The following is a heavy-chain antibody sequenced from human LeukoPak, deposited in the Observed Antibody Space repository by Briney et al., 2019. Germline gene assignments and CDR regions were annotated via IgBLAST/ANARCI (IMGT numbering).Heavy chain of an antibody. CDR3: AREEHRLAEAGTSAFDL. Sequence: GGSLRLSCVASGFTFSENWMHWVRQAPGKGLAWVSHINRDGGLTNYADSVKGRFTNSRDNARNTVYLQMSSLRVEDTAIYFCAREEHRLAEAGTSAFDLGGQGTLVTVSP. CDR1: GFTFSENW. V-gene: IGHV3-74*01. J-gene: IGHJ3*01. D-gene: IGHD6-13*01. CDR2: INRDGGLT.